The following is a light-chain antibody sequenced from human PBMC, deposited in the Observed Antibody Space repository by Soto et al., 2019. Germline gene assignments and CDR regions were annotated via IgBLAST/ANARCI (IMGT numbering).Light chain of an antibody. CDR3: QQYNNWPRT. CDR1: QSVSSN. V-gene: IGKV3-15*01. CDR2: GAS. Sequence: EIVMTQSPATLSVSPGERAILSCRASQSVSSNLAWYQQKPGQAPRLLIYGASTRATDIPARFSGSGSGTEFTLTISSLQSEDFAVYYCQQYNNWPRTFGQGTKVEIK. J-gene: IGKJ1*01.